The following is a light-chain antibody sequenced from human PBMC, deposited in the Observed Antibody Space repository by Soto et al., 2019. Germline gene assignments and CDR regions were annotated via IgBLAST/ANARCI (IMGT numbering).Light chain of an antibody. J-gene: IGLJ3*02. V-gene: IGLV1-40*01. CDR2: GNS. CDR1: SSNIGAGYD. Sequence: QSVLTQPPSVSGAPGQRVTISCTGTSSNIGAGYDVSWYQQLPGTAPKLLISGNSNRPSGVPDRFSGSKSGTSASLAITGLQADDEADYYCQSYDSSLSGWVFGGGTKLTVL. CDR3: QSYDSSLSGWV.